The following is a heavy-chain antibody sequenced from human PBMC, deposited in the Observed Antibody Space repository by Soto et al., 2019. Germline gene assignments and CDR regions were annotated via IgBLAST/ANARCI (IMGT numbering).Heavy chain of an antibody. J-gene: IGHJ6*03. Sequence: EVQLVESGGGLVQPGRSLRLSCTASGFTFGDYAMSWFRQAPRKGLEWVGFIRSKAYGGTTEYAASVKGRFTISRDDSKSIAYLQMNSLKTEDTAVYYCTRESPCSGGSCFYYYYYYMDVWGKGTTVTVSS. D-gene: IGHD2-15*01. V-gene: IGHV3-49*03. CDR1: GFTFGDYA. CDR2: IRSKAYGGTT. CDR3: TRESPCSGGSCFYYYYYYMDV.